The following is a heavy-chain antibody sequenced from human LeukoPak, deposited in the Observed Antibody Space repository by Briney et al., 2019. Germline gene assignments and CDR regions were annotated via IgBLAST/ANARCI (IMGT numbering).Heavy chain of an antibody. D-gene: IGHD3-9*01. V-gene: IGHV4-61*02. CDR1: GGSMSSNTYY. Sequence: TLSLTCTVSGGSMSSNTYYWSWIRQPAGKGLEWIGRINTSGSTNYNPSLKSRVTISVDTSKNQFSLKLSSVTAADTAVYYCARVILTAYHHDAFDIWGQGTMVTVSS. CDR3: ARVILTAYHHDAFDI. CDR2: INTSGST. J-gene: IGHJ3*02.